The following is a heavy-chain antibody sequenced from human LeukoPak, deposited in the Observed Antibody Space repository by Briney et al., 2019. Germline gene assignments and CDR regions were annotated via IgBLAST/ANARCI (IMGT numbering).Heavy chain of an antibody. Sequence: SETLSLTCAVYGGSFSGYYWSWIRQPPGKGLEWIGEINHSGSTNYNPSLKSRVTISVDTSKNQFSLKLGSVTAADTAVYYCARANVEDIVVVPAAIPAFDYWGQGTLVTVSS. V-gene: IGHV4-34*01. CDR1: GGSFSGYY. D-gene: IGHD2-2*02. J-gene: IGHJ4*02. CDR3: ARANVEDIVVVPAAIPAFDY. CDR2: INHSGST.